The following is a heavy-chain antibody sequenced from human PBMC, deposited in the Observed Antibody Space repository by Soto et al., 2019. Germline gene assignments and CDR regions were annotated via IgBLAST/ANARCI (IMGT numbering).Heavy chain of an antibody. Sequence: GGSLRLSCAASGFTFSSYDMHWVRQATGKGLEWVSAIGTAGDTYYPGSVKGRFTISRENAKNSLYLQMNSLRAEDTAVYYCARDSYDSSGSPPSFDYWGQGTLVTVS. CDR3: ARDSYDSSGSPPSFDY. D-gene: IGHD3-22*01. V-gene: IGHV3-13*01. CDR2: IGTAGDT. J-gene: IGHJ4*02. CDR1: GFTFSSYD.